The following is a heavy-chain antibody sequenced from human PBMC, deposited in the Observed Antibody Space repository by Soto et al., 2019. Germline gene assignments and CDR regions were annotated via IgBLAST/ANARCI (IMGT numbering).Heavy chain of an antibody. CDR2: ISASGGST. CDR3: AKDPEGVVVAAAFDY. Sequence: EVQLLESGGGLVQPGGSLRLSCAASGFTFNNYAMTWVRQAPGKGLEWVSSISASGGSTFYADSVKGRFTISRDNSKNTLYLPINSLRAEDTAIYYCAKDPEGVVVAAAFDYWGQGTLVTVSS. J-gene: IGHJ4*02. CDR1: GFTFNNYA. D-gene: IGHD2-15*01. V-gene: IGHV3-23*01.